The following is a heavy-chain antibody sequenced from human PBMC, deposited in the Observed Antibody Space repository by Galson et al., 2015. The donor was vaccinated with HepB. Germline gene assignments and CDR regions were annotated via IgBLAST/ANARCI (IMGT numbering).Heavy chain of an antibody. CDR3: AKDPTQIVVVPAAMGV. Sequence: SLRLSCAASGFTFSSCGMHWVRQAPGKGLEWVAVISYDGSNKYYADSVKGRFTISRDNSKNTLFLQMNSLRAEDTAVYYCAKDPTQIVVVPAAMGVWGQGTLVTVSS. CDR1: GFTFSSCG. D-gene: IGHD2-2*01. J-gene: IGHJ4*02. CDR2: ISYDGSNK. V-gene: IGHV3-30*18.